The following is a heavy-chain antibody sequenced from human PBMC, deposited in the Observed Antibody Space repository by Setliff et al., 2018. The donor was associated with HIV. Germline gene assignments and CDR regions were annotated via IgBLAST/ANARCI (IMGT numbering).Heavy chain of an antibody. CDR2: ISDSSAYI. V-gene: IGHV3-21*04. CDR1: GFIFRSYN. CDR3: ITEVYCGVGAGGGACPH. Sequence: GGSLRLSCAASGFIFRSYNINWVRQAPGKGLEWISSISDSSAYIYYADSVKGRFTISRDNSKNTLYLQMNSLRAEDTGVYYCITEVYCGVGAGGGACPHWGQGTLVTVSS. J-gene: IGHJ4*02. D-gene: IGHD2-21*01.